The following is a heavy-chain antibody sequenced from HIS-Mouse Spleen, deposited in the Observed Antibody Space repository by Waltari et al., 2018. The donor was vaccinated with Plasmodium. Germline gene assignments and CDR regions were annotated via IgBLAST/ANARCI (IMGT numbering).Heavy chain of an antibody. CDR1: GDSVSSNSAA. V-gene: IGHV6-1*01. J-gene: IGHJ3*02. CDR3: AGKPGSHDAFDI. CDR2: AYDRSKWYN. D-gene: IGHD3-10*01. Sequence: HVQLQQSGPGLVKPSQTLSLTCAISGDSVSSNSAAWNWSRQSPSRCIEWLGRAYDRSKWYNEYAVSVKSRVSIIPDTSTNQFSLQLNSVPPNDTAGCYVAGKPGSHDAFDIWGQGTMVTVSS.